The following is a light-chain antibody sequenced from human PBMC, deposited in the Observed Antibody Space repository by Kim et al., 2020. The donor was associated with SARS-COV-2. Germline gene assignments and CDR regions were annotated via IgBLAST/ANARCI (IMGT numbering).Light chain of an antibody. V-gene: IGKV3-20*01. CDR1: QSVSSSY. Sequence: EIVLTQSPGTLSLSPGERATLSCRASQSVSSSYLAWYQQKPGQAPSLLIYGASSRATGIPDRFSGSGSGTDFTLTISRLEPEDFAVYYCQQYGSSPVTFGQGTKLEI. CDR2: GAS. J-gene: IGKJ2*01. CDR3: QQYGSSPVT.